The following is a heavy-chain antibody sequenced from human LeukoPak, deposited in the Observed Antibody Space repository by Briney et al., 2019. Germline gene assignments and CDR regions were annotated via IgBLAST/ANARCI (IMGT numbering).Heavy chain of an antibody. CDR3: AREAVLRFLEWQRFRGGLDY. D-gene: IGHD3-3*01. Sequence: SVKVSCKASGGTFSSYAISWVRRAPGQGLEWMGGIIPIFGTANYAQKFQGRVTITADESTSTAYMELSSLRSEGTAVYYCAREAVLRFLEWQRFRGGLDYWGQGTLVTVSS. J-gene: IGHJ4*02. CDR2: IIPIFGTA. V-gene: IGHV1-69*13. CDR1: GGTFSSYA.